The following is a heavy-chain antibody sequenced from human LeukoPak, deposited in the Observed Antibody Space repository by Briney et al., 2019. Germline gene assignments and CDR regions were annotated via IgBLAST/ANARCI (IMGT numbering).Heavy chain of an antibody. CDR2: MNPNSGNT. CDR1: GYTFTSYD. D-gene: IGHD3-10*02. V-gene: IGHV1-8*01. J-gene: IGHJ6*02. Sequence: ASVTVSCTASGYTFTSYDINWVRQATGQGLEWMGWMNPNSGNTGYAQKFQGRVTMTRNTSISTAYMELSSLRSEDTAVYYCARRDLFAYYYYGMDVWGQGTTVTVSS. CDR3: ARRDLFAYYYYGMDV.